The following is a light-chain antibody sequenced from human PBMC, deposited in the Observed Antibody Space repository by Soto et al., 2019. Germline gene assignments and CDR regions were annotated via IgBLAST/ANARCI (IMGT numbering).Light chain of an antibody. J-gene: IGKJ1*01. CDR2: STS. V-gene: IGKV3-20*01. CDR3: HQFGDSPQT. Sequence: EIALTQSPGTLSLSPGDRATLSCRASQSLSVSYIAWYQQKPGQAPRLLIYSTSTRAAGIPDRFTGRVSGTHFTLAISRLGPEDFDVYYCHQFGDSPQTFGQGTKVDIK. CDR1: QSLSVSY.